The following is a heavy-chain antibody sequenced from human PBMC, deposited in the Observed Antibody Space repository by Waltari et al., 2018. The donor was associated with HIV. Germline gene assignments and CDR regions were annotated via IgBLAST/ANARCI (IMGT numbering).Heavy chain of an antibody. D-gene: IGHD4-17*01. V-gene: IGHV1-18*01. CDR2: ISAYNGNT. CDR1: GSTFPSYV. J-gene: IGHJ4*02. Sequence: QVQLVQSGAEVKKPGASVKVSCKASGSTFPSYVISWVRQAPGQGLEWMGWISAYNGNTNYAQKLQDRVTMTTDTSTSTAYMELRSLRSDDTAVYYCARDRGPYGDYGLDYWGQGTLVTVSS. CDR3: ARDRGPYGDYGLDY.